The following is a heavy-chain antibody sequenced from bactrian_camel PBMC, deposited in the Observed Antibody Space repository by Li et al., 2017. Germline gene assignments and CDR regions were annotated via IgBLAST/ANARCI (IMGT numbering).Heavy chain of an antibody. V-gene: IGHV3S1*01. Sequence: QLVESGGGSVRTGGSLRLSCTTSGASYSSYCMGWFRQAPGKEREGVAAITTDHGAAFYDDSVKGRFTISQDNAKNTVYLQLNSLKSEDTGKYYCAKDRYPERWRMLPDPVVRWTDFDSWGQGTQVTVS. CDR1: GASYSSYC. J-gene: IGHJ6*01. CDR2: ITTDHGAA. CDR3: AKDRYPERWRMLPDPVVRWTDFDS. D-gene: IGHD1*01.